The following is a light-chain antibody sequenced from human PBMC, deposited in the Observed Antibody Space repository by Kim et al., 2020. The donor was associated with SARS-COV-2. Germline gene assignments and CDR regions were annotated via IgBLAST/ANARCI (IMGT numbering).Light chain of an antibody. V-gene: IGLV3-1*01. CDR2: QDS. CDR1: KLGDKY. Sequence: SVSPGQTASITCYGDKLGDKYACWYKQKPGQSPVMVIYQDSKRPSGIPERFSGSNSGNTATLTMSGTQAMDEADYYCQAWDSSTVVFGGGTQLTVL. J-gene: IGLJ2*01. CDR3: QAWDSSTVV.